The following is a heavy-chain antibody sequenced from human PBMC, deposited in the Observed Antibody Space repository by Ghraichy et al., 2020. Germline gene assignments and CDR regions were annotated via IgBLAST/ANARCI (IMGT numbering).Heavy chain of an antibody. J-gene: IGHJ4*02. CDR3: ASLDIVTMVRGN. Sequence: SETLSLTGTVMGESIDCIAFSWSWFRQSPGWGLELIGYIYYSGSTFYNPSFKGRLTLSMDTSKNRFSLRLSSVTAADTAVYYCASLDIVTMVRGNWGQGTLVTVSS. CDR1: GESIDCIAFS. D-gene: IGHD3-10*01. V-gene: IGHV4-30-4*01. CDR2: IYYSGST.